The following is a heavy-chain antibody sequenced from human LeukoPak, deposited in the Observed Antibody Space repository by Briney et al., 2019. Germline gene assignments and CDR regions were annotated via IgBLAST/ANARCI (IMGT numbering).Heavy chain of an antibody. CDR1: GFTFSSYA. Sequence: GGSLRLSCAASGFTFSSYAMHWVRQAPGKGLEWVAVISYDGSNKYYADSVKGRFTISRDNSKNTLYLQMNSLRAEDTAVYYCAREDSSSVYWGQGTLVTVSS. CDR2: ISYDGSNK. D-gene: IGHD6-6*01. J-gene: IGHJ4*02. CDR3: AREDSSSVY. V-gene: IGHV3-30-3*01.